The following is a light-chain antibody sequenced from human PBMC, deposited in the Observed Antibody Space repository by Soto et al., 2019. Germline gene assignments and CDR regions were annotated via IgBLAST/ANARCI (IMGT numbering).Light chain of an antibody. CDR1: QGVLNRSNNKNY. CDR2: WAS. V-gene: IGKV4-1*01. CDR3: QQHNSLPWT. Sequence: DIVMTQSPDSLAVSLGERATINCKSSQGVLNRSNNKNYLAWYQQKPGQPPKMLIYWASTRESGVPDRFSGSGSGTDFSLTITNLQAEDVAVYYCQQHNSLPWTFGQGTKVEI. J-gene: IGKJ1*01.